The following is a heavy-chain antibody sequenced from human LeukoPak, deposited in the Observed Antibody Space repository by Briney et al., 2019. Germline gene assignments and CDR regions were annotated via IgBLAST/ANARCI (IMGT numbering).Heavy chain of an antibody. CDR2: INPSGGST. V-gene: IGHV1-46*01. Sequence: ASVKVSCKASGYTFTSYYMHWVRQAPGQGLGWMGLINPSGGSTSYAQKFQGRVTMTRDTSTSTAYMELSSLRSEDTAVYYCARDPDNLYYFDYWGQGTLVTVSS. CDR1: GYTFTSYY. D-gene: IGHD1-14*01. CDR3: ARDPDNLYYFDY. J-gene: IGHJ4*02.